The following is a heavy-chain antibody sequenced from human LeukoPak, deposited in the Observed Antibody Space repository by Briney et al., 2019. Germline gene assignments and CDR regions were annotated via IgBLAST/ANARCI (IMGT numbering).Heavy chain of an antibody. CDR2: ISAYNGNT. CDR3: TRGGDYGDYGSPHDY. D-gene: IGHD4-17*01. Sequence: ASVKVSCKASGYTFTSYGISWVRQAPGQGLVWMGWISAYNGNTNYAQKLQGRVTMTTDTSTSTAYMELRSLRSDDTAVYWCTRGGDYGDYGSPHDYWGQGTLVIVSS. CDR1: GYTFTSYG. V-gene: IGHV1-18*01. J-gene: IGHJ4*02.